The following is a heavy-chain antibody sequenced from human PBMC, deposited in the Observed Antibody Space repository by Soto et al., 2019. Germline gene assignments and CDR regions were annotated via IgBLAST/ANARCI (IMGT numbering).Heavy chain of an antibody. V-gene: IGHV5-10-1*01. Sequence: GESLKISCKGSGYSFTSYWISWVRQMPGEGLEWMGRIDPSDSYTNYSPSFQGHVTISADKSISTAYLQWSSLKATDTAMYYCSRPTAWGYYGSSAQHFDYWGQGTLVTVSS. CDR2: IDPSDSYT. CDR1: GYSFTSYW. J-gene: IGHJ4*02. CDR3: SRPTAWGYYGSSAQHFDY. D-gene: IGHD3-22*01.